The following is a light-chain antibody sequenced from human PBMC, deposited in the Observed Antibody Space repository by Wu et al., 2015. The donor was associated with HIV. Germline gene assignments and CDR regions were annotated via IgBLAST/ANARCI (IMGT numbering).Light chain of an antibody. Sequence: DIQLTQSPSFLSASVGDRVTITCRVSQGIDFYLAWYQQKSGEAPQLLVYAASTLQSGVPSRFSGSGSGTEFTLTISSLQPEDFATYYCQQHKTYPRMFGQGTRVDIE. CDR1: QGIDFY. V-gene: IGKV1-9*01. CDR3: QQHKTYPRM. J-gene: IGKJ1*01. CDR2: AAS.